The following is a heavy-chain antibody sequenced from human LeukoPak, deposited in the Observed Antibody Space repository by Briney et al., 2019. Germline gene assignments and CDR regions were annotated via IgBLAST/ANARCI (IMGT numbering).Heavy chain of an antibody. CDR3: ARGFRGWYAEGFDY. Sequence: GGSLRLSCAASGFSFSSYWMSWVRQAPGKGLEWVANIKQDGSEKYYVDSVKSRFTISRDNAKNSLYLQMNSLRAEDTAVYYCARGFRGWYAEGFDYWGQGTVVTVSS. CDR1: GFSFSSYW. CDR2: IKQDGSEK. D-gene: IGHD6-19*01. J-gene: IGHJ4*02. V-gene: IGHV3-7*01.